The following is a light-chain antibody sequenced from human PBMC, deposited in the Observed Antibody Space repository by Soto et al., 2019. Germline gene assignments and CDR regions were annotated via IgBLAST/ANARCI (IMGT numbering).Light chain of an antibody. V-gene: IGKV3-11*01. Sequence: EIVLTQSPATLSLSPGERATLSCRASQRVSSYLAWYQHKPGQAPRLLIYDASNRATGIPARFSGSGSGTGFTFIISSLEPEDFAVYYCQQRSNWPLTFGGGTKVEIK. J-gene: IGKJ4*01. CDR2: DAS. CDR3: QQRSNWPLT. CDR1: QRVSSY.